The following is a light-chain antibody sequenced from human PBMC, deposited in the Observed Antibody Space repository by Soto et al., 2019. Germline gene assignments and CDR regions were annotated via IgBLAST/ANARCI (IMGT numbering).Light chain of an antibody. Sequence: DIQMTQSPSSLSASVGDRVTITCRASQGISNYLAWYQQKPGRVPTLLISAASTLQSGVPSRFSGSGSGTDFTLTLTSLQPEDVATYYCQRYNDGSTFGQGTKVEI. CDR3: QRYNDGST. CDR2: AAS. CDR1: QGISNY. J-gene: IGKJ1*01. V-gene: IGKV1-27*01.